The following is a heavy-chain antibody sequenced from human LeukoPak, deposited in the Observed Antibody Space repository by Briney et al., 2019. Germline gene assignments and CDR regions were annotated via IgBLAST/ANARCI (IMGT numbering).Heavy chain of an antibody. D-gene: IGHD1-20*01. Sequence: ASVKVSCKSSGYTFTSYPMNWVRRAPGQGLEWMGWINTDTGNPTYAQGFTGRFVFSLDTSVSTAYLQITSLKAEDTAVYYCARAGLTGSKVAFDVWGQGTMVTVSS. J-gene: IGHJ3*01. CDR2: INTDTGNP. CDR3: ARAGLTGSKVAFDV. CDR1: GYTFTSYP. V-gene: IGHV7-4-1*02.